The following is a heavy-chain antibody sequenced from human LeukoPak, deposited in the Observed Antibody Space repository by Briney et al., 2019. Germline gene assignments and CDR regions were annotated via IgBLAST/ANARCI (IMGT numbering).Heavy chain of an antibody. CDR2: INLNSGGT. CDR1: GYTFTDYY. V-gene: IGHV1-2*02. CDR3: ARKYYDSSGYYY. J-gene: IGHJ4*02. Sequence: ASVKVSCKASGYTFTDYYMHWVRQAPGQGLEWMGWINLNSGGTNYVQTFQGRVTMTRDTSISTAYMELSRLRSDDTAVYYCARKYYDSSGYYYWGQGTLVTVSS. D-gene: IGHD3-22*01.